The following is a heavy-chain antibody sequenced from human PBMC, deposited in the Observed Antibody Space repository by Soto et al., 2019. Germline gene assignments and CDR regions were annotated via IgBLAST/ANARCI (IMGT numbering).Heavy chain of an antibody. CDR1: GFTFSSYS. D-gene: IGHD6-19*01. CDR2: ISSSSSYI. Sequence: GGSLRLSCAASGFTFSSYSMNWVRQAPGKGLEWVSSISSSSSYIYYADSVKGRFTISRDNAKNSLYLQMNSLRAEDTAVYYCARDRGAVAGKPFEFDYWGQGTLVTVSS. CDR3: ARDRGAVAGKPFEFDY. V-gene: IGHV3-21*01. J-gene: IGHJ4*02.